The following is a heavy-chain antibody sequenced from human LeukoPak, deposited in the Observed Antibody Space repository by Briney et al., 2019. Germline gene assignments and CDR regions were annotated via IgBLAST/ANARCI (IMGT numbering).Heavy chain of an antibody. CDR3: AKDTGDGYNKRISQCFDY. CDR1: GFTFSSYE. V-gene: IGHV3-48*03. CDR2: ISSSGSTI. J-gene: IGHJ4*02. Sequence: GGSLRLSCAATGFTFSSYEMNWVRQAPGKGLEWVSYISSSGSTIYYADSVKGRFTISRDNAKNSLYLQMNSLRAEDTALYYCAKDTGDGYNKRISQCFDYWGQGTLVTVSS. D-gene: IGHD5-24*01.